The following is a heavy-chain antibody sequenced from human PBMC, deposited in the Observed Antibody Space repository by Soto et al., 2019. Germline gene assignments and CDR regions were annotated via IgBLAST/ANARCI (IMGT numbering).Heavy chain of an antibody. CDR1: GGTFSNYA. J-gene: IGHJ1*01. Sequence: QVQLVQSGAEVKKPGSSVKVSCKASGGTFSNYALDWVRQAPGQGLEWMGGIIPIFGTVRHAQNFQGRVTITADESTAPAYMELNSLRSEDTAMYYCATGGERDYYDTSGWRWGHGTLVTVSS. CDR2: IIPIFGTV. D-gene: IGHD3-22*01. V-gene: IGHV1-69*12. CDR3: ATGGERDYYDTSGWR.